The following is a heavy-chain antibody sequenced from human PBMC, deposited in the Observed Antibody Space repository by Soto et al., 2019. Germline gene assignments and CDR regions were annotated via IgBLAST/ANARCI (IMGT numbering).Heavy chain of an antibody. CDR1: GYTFTGYY. V-gene: IGHV1-2*02. Sequence: ASVKVSCKASGYTFTGYYMHWVRQAPGQGLEWMGWINPNSGGTNYAQKFQGRVTMTRDTSISTAYMELSRLRSDDTAVYYCARDDEAAAALYYYYGMDVWGQGTTVTSP. D-gene: IGHD6-13*01. J-gene: IGHJ6*02. CDR2: INPNSGGT. CDR3: ARDDEAAAALYYYYGMDV.